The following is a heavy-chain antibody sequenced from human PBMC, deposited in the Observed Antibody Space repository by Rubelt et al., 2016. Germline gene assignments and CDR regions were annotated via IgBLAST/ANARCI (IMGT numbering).Heavy chain of an antibody. V-gene: IGHV4-30-4*07. CDR3: ARGGNSRSPYADYYGMDV. CDR2: IYYSGST. J-gene: IGHJ6*02. Sequence: QVQLQESGPGLVKPSQTLSLTCAVSGGSISSGGYSWSWIRQPPGKGLEWIGSIYYSGSTYYNPSLKSRVTISVDTSKNQFSLQLNSVTPEDTAVYYCARGGNSRSPYADYYGMDVWGQGTTVTVSS. CDR1: GGSISSGGYS. D-gene: IGHD3-16*01.